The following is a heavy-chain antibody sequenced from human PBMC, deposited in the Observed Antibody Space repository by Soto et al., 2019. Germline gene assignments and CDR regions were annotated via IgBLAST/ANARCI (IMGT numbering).Heavy chain of an antibody. Sequence: EVQLLESGGGLVQPGGSLRLSCAASEFTFSSYAMSWVRQAPGKRLEWVSAISDSGGSTYYADSVKGRFTISRDNSKNKLYLQINSLRAEDTAVYYCAKDRYYGSGSPFDYWGQGTLVTVSP. CDR2: ISDSGGST. V-gene: IGHV3-23*01. J-gene: IGHJ4*02. CDR1: EFTFSSYA. D-gene: IGHD3-10*01. CDR3: AKDRYYGSGSPFDY.